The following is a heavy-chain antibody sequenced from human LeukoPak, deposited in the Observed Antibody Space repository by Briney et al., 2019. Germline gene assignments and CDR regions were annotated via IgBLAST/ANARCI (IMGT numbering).Heavy chain of an antibody. Sequence: SETLSLTCTVSGGSISSYYWSWIRQPPGKGLEWIGYIYYSGSTNYNPSLKSRVTISVDTSKNQFSLRLSSVTAADTAVYYCAGYYASGVSAYDYFGMDVWGKGTTVTVSS. CDR2: IYYSGST. D-gene: IGHD3-10*01. CDR1: GGSISSYY. CDR3: AGYYASGVSAYDYFGMDV. V-gene: IGHV4-59*08. J-gene: IGHJ6*04.